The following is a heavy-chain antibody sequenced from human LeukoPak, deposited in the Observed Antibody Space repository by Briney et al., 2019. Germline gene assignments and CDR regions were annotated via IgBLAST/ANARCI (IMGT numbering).Heavy chain of an antibody. J-gene: IGHJ4*02. CDR2: IYYSGST. V-gene: IGHV4-39*01. CDR1: GGSISSSSYY. Sequence: PSETLSLTCTVSGGSISSSSYYWGWIRQPPGKGLEWIGSIYYSGSTYYNPSLKSRVTISVDTSKNQFSLKLSSVTAADTAVYYCARGNGYNLYWGLGTLVTVSS. CDR3: ARGNGYNLY. D-gene: IGHD5-24*01.